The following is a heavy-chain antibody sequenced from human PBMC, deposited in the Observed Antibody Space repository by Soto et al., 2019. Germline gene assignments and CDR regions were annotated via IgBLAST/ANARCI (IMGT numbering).Heavy chain of an antibody. V-gene: IGHV1-69*01. J-gene: IGHJ4*02. CDR2: IIPIFGTT. Sequence: QVQLVQSGAEVKKPGSSVKVSCKASGGTFSSYPLSWVRQAPGQGPEWMGGIIPIFGTTKYAQKFQGRVTIIADESTTTAYMELSSLRSEDTAVYYCAMIDYSSGSDYWGQGTLVTVSS. CDR1: GGTFSSYP. CDR3: AMIDYSSGSDY. D-gene: IGHD6-19*01.